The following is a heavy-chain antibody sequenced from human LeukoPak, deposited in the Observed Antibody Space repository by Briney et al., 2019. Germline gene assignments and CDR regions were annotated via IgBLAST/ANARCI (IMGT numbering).Heavy chain of an antibody. Sequence: GGSLRLSCAASGFTFSSYAMSWVRQAPGKGLEWVSAISGSGGSTYYADSVKGRFTISRDNSKNTPYLQMNSLRAEDTAVYYCAKARPLWFASNWFDPWGQGTLVTVSS. V-gene: IGHV3-23*01. CDR2: ISGSGGST. CDR1: GFTFSSYA. CDR3: AKARPLWFASNWFDP. J-gene: IGHJ5*02. D-gene: IGHD3-10*01.